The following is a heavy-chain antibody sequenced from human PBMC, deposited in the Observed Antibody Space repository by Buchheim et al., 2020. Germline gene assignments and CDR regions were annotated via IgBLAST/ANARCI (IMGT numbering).Heavy chain of an antibody. CDR2: ISYSGST. Sequence: QVQLQESGPGLVKPSETLSLTCTVSGGSINSYYWSWIRQPPGKGPEWIGYISYSGSTNYNPSLKSRVTISVEPSKHQFSLKVSSVTAADTAVYYCARGYSGFALDYWGQGTL. J-gene: IGHJ4*02. D-gene: IGHD5-12*01. V-gene: IGHV4-59*01. CDR1: GGSINSYY. CDR3: ARGYSGFALDY.